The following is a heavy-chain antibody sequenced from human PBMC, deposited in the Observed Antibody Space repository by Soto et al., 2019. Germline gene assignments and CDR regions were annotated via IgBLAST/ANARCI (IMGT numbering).Heavy chain of an antibody. V-gene: IGHV3-30-3*01. CDR1: GFTFSSYA. D-gene: IGHD3-3*01. Sequence: PGGSLRLSCAASGFTFSSYAMHWVRQSPGKGLEWVAVISYDGSNKYYADSVKGRFTISRDNSKNTLYLQRNSLRAEDTAVYYCARDGNYDFWSGYTRGRYGMDVWGQGTTVTVSS. CDR3: ARDGNYDFWSGYTRGRYGMDV. CDR2: ISYDGSNK. J-gene: IGHJ6*02.